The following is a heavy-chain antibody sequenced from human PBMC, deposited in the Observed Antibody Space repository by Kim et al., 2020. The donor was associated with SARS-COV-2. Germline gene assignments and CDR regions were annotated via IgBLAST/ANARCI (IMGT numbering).Heavy chain of an antibody. D-gene: IGHD1-26*01. Sequence: NAGNGNTKYSQKFQGRVTITRDTSASTAYMELSSLRSEDTAVYYCARWVDWGQGTLVTVSS. CDR3: ARWVD. CDR2: NAGNGNT. V-gene: IGHV1-3*01. J-gene: IGHJ4*02.